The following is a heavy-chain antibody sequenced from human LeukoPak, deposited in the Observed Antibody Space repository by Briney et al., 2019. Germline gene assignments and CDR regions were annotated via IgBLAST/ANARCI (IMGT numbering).Heavy chain of an antibody. Sequence: SQTLSLTCAISGDSLSSNSAAWHWLRQSPSRGLEWLGRTYYRSKWYNDYAVSVKSRITINPDTSKNPFSLHLNSLTPEDTAVYYCARTAGHFDYWGQGTLFTVSS. CDR3: ARTAGHFDY. J-gene: IGHJ4*02. CDR2: TYYRSKWYN. D-gene: IGHD2-21*02. CDR1: GDSLSSNSAA. V-gene: IGHV6-1*01.